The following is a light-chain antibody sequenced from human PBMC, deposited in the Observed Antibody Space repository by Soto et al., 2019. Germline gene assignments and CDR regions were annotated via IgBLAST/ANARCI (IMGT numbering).Light chain of an antibody. Sequence: QSVLTQPASVSGSLGQSITISCSGTSSDVGAYNYVSWYQQYPGKAPKLMIYHVTDRPSGVSNRFSGSKSGNTASLTISGLQAEDEADYYCCSYTTRNTFGFGTGTKVTVL. CDR3: CSYTTRNTFG. J-gene: IGLJ1*01. CDR1: SSDVGAYNY. V-gene: IGLV2-14*01. CDR2: HVT.